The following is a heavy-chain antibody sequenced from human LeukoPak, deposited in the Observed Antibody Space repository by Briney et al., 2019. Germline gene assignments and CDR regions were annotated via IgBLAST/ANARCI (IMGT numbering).Heavy chain of an antibody. CDR3: ARGDDYGDYLDY. J-gene: IGHJ4*02. V-gene: IGHV4-39*07. Sequence: SETLSLTCTVSGASISSSTYYWGWIRQPPGKGLEWIGSIYYSGSTYYNPSLKSRVTMSVDTSKNQFSLKLSSVTAADTAVYYCARGDDYGDYLDYWGQGTLVTVSS. D-gene: IGHD4-17*01. CDR2: IYYSGST. CDR1: GASISSSTYY.